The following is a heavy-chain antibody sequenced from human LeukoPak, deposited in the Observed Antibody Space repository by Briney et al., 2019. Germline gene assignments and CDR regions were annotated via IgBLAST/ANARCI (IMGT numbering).Heavy chain of an antibody. CDR3: ARSGVIDMVPFDH. Sequence: SQTLSLTCAIPGDRVSSNSAAWHWLRQSPSRGLEWLGRTYYRSKWYNDYAVSVKSRTTINPDTSKNQFSLQLNSVTPEDTAVYYCARSGVIDMVPFDHWGQGTLVTVSS. CDR1: GDRVSSNSAA. CDR2: TYYRSKWYN. J-gene: IGHJ4*02. D-gene: IGHD2-21*01. V-gene: IGHV6-1*01.